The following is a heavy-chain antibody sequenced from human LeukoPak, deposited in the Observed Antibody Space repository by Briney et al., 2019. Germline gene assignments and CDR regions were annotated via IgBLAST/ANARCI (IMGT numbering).Heavy chain of an antibody. CDR3: AKWGDYDILTGYYVSDF. J-gene: IGHJ4*02. D-gene: IGHD3-9*01. CDR2: ITGSGDTT. Sequence: GASLRLSCAASGFIFRNYAMSWVRQAPGKGLEWVSDITGSGDTTYYADSVKGRFTISRDNSKNTLYVEINSLRAEDTAVYYSAKWGDYDILTGYYVSDFWGQGTLVTVSS. V-gene: IGHV3-23*01. CDR1: GFIFRNYA.